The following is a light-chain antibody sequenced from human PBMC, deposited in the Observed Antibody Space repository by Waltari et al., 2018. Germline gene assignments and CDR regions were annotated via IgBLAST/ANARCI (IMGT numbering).Light chain of an antibody. CDR2: GAS. CDR3: QQYVSLPAT. CDR1: QSVSRS. Sequence: GTLSLSPGERATLSCRASQSVSRSLAWYQQKPGQAPRLLIYGASNRATGIPDRFSGSGSGTDFSLTISRLEPEDFAVYYCQQYVSLPATFGQGTKVEIK. J-gene: IGKJ1*01. V-gene: IGKV3-20*01.